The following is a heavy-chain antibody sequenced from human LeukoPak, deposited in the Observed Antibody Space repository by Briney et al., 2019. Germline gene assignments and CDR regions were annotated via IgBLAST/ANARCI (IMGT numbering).Heavy chain of an antibody. CDR3: ARDPPAVTIDSSLDY. CDR2: TIPILGIA. CDR1: GGTFISYT. V-gene: IGHV1-69*04. Sequence: SVKVSCKASGGTFISYTISWVRQAPGQGLEWMGRTIPILGIANYAQKSQGRVTITADKSTSTAYMELSSLRSEDTAVYYCARDPPAVTIDSSLDYWGQGTLVTVSS. D-gene: IGHD3-22*01. J-gene: IGHJ4*02.